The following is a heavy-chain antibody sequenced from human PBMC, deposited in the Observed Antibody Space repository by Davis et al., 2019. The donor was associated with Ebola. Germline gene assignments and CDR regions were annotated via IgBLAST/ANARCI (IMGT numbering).Heavy chain of an antibody. Sequence: GESLKISCAASGFTFSGSAMHWVRQASGKGLEWVGRIRSKANSYATAYAASVKGRFTISRDDSKNTAYLQMNSLKTEDTTVYYCSADDYWGQGTLVTVSS. J-gene: IGHJ4*02. CDR3: SADDY. D-gene: IGHD2-2*01. V-gene: IGHV3-73*01. CDR2: IRSKANSYAT. CDR1: GFTFSGSA.